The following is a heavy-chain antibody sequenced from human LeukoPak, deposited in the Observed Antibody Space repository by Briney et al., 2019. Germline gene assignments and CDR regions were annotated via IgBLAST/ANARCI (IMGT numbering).Heavy chain of an antibody. D-gene: IGHD6-13*01. V-gene: IGHV4-59*01. CDR2: IYYSGST. CDR3: ARGPIWTAAAVRGNYYYMDV. Sequence: SETLSLTCTVSGGSISSYYWSWIRQHPGKGLEWIGYIYYSGSTNYNPSLKSRVTISVDTSKNQFSLKLSSVTAADTAVYYCARGPIWTAAAVRGNYYYMDVWGKGTTVIFSS. J-gene: IGHJ6*03. CDR1: GGSISSYY.